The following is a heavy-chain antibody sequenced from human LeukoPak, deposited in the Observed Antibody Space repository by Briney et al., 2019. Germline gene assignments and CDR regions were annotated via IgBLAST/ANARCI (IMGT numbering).Heavy chain of an antibody. D-gene: IGHD4-17*01. V-gene: IGHV3-21*01. CDR3: AREVTRRGFDY. J-gene: IGHJ4*02. CDR1: GFTFSSYS. Sequence: GGSLRLSCAASGFTFSSYSMNWVRQAPGKGLEWVSSISSSSSYIYYADSVKGRFTISRDNAKNSLYLQMNSLRAEDSALYYCAREVTRRGFDYWGQGTLVTVSS. CDR2: ISSSSSYI.